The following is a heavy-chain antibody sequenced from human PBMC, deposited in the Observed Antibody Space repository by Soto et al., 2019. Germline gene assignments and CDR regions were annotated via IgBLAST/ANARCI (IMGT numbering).Heavy chain of an antibody. CDR2: IKSKTDGGTT. CDR3: TYMQWLDPLLDY. D-gene: IGHD6-19*01. CDR1: GFTFSNAW. V-gene: IGHV3-15*01. J-gene: IGHJ4*02. Sequence: GGSLRLSCAASGFTFSNAWMSWVRQAPGKGLEWVGRIKSKTDGGTTDYAAPVKGRFTISRDDSKNTLYLQMNSLKTEDTAVYYCTYMQWLDPLLDYWGQGTLVTVSS.